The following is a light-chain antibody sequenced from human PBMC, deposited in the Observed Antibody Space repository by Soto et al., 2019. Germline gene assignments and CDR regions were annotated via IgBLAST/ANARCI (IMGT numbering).Light chain of an antibody. CDR1: QSVSSN. CDR3: QQYGSSPIT. CDR2: AAS. Sequence: EIVMTQSPATLSVSPGERATLSCRASQSVSSNLAWYQQKPGRAPRLLIFAASSRATGIPDRFSGSGSGTDFTLTISRLEPEDFAVYYCQQYGSSPITFGQGTRLEIK. J-gene: IGKJ5*01. V-gene: IGKV3-20*01.